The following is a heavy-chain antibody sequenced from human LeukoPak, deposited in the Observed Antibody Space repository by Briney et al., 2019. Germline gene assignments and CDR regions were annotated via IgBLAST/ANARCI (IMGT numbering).Heavy chain of an antibody. J-gene: IGHJ4*02. D-gene: IGHD1-26*01. V-gene: IGHV4-4*02. CDR1: GGSITTTNY. Sequence: SGTLSLTCGVSGGSITTTNYWCWVRQPPGGRLEWIGEVSLAGRTRYTPSLKSRVNISIDESKNHLYLNLASVTAADTAVYYCSRESGPFCPFGHWGQGTLVAVTS. CDR2: VSLAGRT. CDR3: SRESGPFCPFGH.